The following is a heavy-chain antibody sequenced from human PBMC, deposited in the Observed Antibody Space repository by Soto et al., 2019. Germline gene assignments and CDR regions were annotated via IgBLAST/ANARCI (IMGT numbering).Heavy chain of an antibody. D-gene: IGHD2-2*01. CDR2: ISSSSST. CDR3: ARDRYCSSTSCYAPIDY. V-gene: IGHV3-48*01. J-gene: IGHJ4*02. Sequence: PGGSLRLSCAASGFTFSNYGMNWVRQAPGKGLEWVSYISSSSSTYYADPVKGRFTISRDNAKNSLYLQMSSLRAEDTAVYYCARDRYCSSTSCYAPIDYWGQGTLVTVSS. CDR1: GFTFSNYG.